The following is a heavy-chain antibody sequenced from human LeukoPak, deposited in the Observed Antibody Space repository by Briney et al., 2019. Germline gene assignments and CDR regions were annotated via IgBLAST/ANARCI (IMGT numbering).Heavy chain of an antibody. V-gene: IGHV3-30*04. D-gene: IGHD3-10*01. J-gene: IGHJ4*02. Sequence: GGSLRLSCAASGFTFSSYAMHWVRQAPGKGLEWVAVISYDGSNKYYADSVKGRFTISRDNSKNTLYLQMSSLRAEDTAVYYCARGTLWFGLGHLDYWGQGTLVTVSS. CDR2: ISYDGSNK. CDR1: GFTFSSYA. CDR3: ARGTLWFGLGHLDY.